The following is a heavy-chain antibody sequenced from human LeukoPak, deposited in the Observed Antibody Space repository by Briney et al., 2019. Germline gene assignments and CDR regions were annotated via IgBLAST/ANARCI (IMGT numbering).Heavy chain of an antibody. CDR2: IKSKTDGVTT. V-gene: IGHV3-15*01. Sequence: GGSLRLSCVASGFTFSNAWMNWVRQAPGKGLEWVGRIKSKTDGVTTDYAAPVKGRFTISRDDSKNTLYLQMNSLKTEDTAVYFCTTDRPTVPLDYWGQGTLVTVSS. J-gene: IGHJ4*02. CDR1: GFTFSNAW. CDR3: TTDRPTVPLDY. D-gene: IGHD4-17*01.